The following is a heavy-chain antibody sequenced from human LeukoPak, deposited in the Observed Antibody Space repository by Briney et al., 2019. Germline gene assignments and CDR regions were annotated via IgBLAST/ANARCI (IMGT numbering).Heavy chain of an antibody. Sequence: ASVKVSCKASGYTFTGYYMHWVRQAPGQGLEWMGWINPNSGGTNYAQKFQGRVTMTRDTTISTAYMELSSLRSDDTAVYYCARDRDSAFDYWGQGTLVTVSS. CDR2: INPNSGGT. D-gene: IGHD1-26*01. CDR1: GYTFTGYY. V-gene: IGHV1-2*02. CDR3: ARDRDSAFDY. J-gene: IGHJ4*02.